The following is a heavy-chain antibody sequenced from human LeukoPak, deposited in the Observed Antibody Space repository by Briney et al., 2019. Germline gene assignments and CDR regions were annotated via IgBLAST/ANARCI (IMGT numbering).Heavy chain of an antibody. J-gene: IGHJ4*02. Sequence: GESLKISCKGSGFIFTGYWIVWVRQMPGKGLEWIGIIYPADSETTYSPSFQGQITISADRSSPTAHLQWSSLKASDSAIYYCARATCVNGICYTLYWGQGSLVTVSS. CDR3: ARATCVNGICYTLY. CDR1: GFIFTGYW. V-gene: IGHV5-51*01. CDR2: IYPADSET. D-gene: IGHD2-8*01.